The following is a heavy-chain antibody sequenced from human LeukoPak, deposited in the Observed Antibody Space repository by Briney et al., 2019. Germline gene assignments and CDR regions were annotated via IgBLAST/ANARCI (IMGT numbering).Heavy chain of an antibody. J-gene: IGHJ6*03. CDR1: GYTFTGYY. D-gene: IGHD1-26*01. CDR2: INPNSGGT. Sequence: ASVKVSCTASGYTFTGYYMHWVRQAPGQGLEWMGWINPNSGGTNYAQKFQGRVTMTRDTSISTAYMELSRLRSDDTAVYYCARDRKWELLRFYYYYMDVWGKGTTVTVSS. V-gene: IGHV1-2*02. CDR3: ARDRKWELLRFYYYYMDV.